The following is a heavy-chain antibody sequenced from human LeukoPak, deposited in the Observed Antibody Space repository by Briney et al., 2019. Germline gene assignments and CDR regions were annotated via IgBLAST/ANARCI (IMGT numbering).Heavy chain of an antibody. CDR2: ISSDGTNT. CDR3: ARVYYYYYMDV. Sequence: PGGSLRLSCAASGFTLSSYWMHWVRQAPGTGLVWVSRISSDGTNTYYADSVKGRFSISRDNAKNTVYLQMNSLRAEDTAMYYCARVYYYYYMDVWGRGTTVTVSS. J-gene: IGHJ6*03. CDR1: GFTLSSYW. V-gene: IGHV3-74*01.